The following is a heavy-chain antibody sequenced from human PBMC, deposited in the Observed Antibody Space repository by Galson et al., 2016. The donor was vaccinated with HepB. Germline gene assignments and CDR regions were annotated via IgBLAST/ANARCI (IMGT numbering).Heavy chain of an antibody. D-gene: IGHD6-13*01. CDR1: GLIVSNEY. J-gene: IGHJ4*02. V-gene: IGHV3-53*01. Sequence: SLRLSCAASGLIVSNEYMNWVRQAPGKGLEWVSSIYSGGATHYADSVKGRFTISRDSSKNTLYLQMNSLRAEDTAVYFCARNPNAAATGTWGWGQGTLVTVSS. CDR3: ARNPNAAATGTWG. CDR2: IYSGGAT.